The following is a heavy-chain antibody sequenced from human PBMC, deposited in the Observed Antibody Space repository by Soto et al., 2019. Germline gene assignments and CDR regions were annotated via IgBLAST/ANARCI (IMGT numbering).Heavy chain of an antibody. D-gene: IGHD7-27*01. CDR3: ARDHETGEGGFDY. J-gene: IGHJ4*02. CDR2: IYYSGST. Sequence: QVQLQESGPGLVKPSQTLSLTCTVSGGSISSGDYYWSWIRQPPGKGLEWIGYIYYSGSTYYNPSLKRRVTISVDTSKNQFSLKLSSVTAADTAVYYCARDHETGEGGFDYWGQGTLVTVSS. V-gene: IGHV4-30-4*01. CDR1: GGSISSGDYY.